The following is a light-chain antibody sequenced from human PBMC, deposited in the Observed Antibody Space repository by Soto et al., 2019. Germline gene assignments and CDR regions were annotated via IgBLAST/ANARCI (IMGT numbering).Light chain of an antibody. CDR3: QQYGSSPRT. Sequence: EIVLTQSPGTLSLSPGERANLSCRASQNVSSSYLAWYQQKPGQAPRLLIYGASSRATGIPDRFSGSGSGTDFTLTIRRLEPEDFAVYSCQQYGSSPRTFGQGTKLEIK. J-gene: IGKJ2*01. V-gene: IGKV3-20*01. CDR2: GAS. CDR1: QNVSSSY.